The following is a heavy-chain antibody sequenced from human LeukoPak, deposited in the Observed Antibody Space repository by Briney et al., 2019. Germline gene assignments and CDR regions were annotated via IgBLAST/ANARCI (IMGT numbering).Heavy chain of an antibody. Sequence: SETLSLTCAVYGGSFSGYYWSWIRQHPGKGLEWIGYIYYSGSTYYNPSLKSRVTISVDTSKNQFSLKLSSVTAADTAVYYCARVGVDTATEHAFDIWGPGTMVTVSS. D-gene: IGHD5-18*01. CDR3: ARVGVDTATEHAFDI. CDR1: GGSFSGYY. J-gene: IGHJ3*02. CDR2: IYYSGST. V-gene: IGHV4-31*11.